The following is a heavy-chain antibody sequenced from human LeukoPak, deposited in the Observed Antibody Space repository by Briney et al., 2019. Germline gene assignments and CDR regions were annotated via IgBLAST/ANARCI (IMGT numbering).Heavy chain of an antibody. Sequence: SQTLSLTCAVSGGSISSGGYSWSWIRQPPGKGLEWIGYIYHSGSTYCNPSLKSRVTISVDRSKNQFSLKLSSVTAADTAVYYYARVVDSVPEYFDLWGRGTLVTVSS. CDR2: IYHSGST. D-gene: IGHD2-15*01. V-gene: IGHV4-30-2*01. CDR3: ARVVDSVPEYFDL. J-gene: IGHJ2*01. CDR1: GGSISSGGYS.